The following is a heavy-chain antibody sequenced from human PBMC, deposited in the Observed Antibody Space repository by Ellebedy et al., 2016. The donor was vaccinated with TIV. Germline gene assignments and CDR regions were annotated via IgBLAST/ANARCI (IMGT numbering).Heavy chain of an antibody. Sequence: MPGGSLRLSCAVYGGSFSGYYWSWIRQPPGKGLEWIGEINHSGSTNYNPSLKSRVTITVDTSKNQFSLKLSSVTAADTAVYYWARDMTTDWYFDLWGRGTLVTVSS. D-gene: IGHD4-17*01. J-gene: IGHJ2*01. V-gene: IGHV4-34*01. CDR1: GGSFSGYY. CDR3: ARDMTTDWYFDL. CDR2: INHSGST.